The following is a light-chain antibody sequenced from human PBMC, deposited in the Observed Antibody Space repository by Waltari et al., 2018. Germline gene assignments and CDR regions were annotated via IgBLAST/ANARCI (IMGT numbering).Light chain of an antibody. CDR2: HSS. V-gene: IGKV3-11*01. J-gene: IGKJ4*01. CDR1: QSVGSY. CDR3: QQRSNRPLT. Sequence: EIVLTQSPATLSLSPGERATLSCRASQSVGSYLAWYQQKPGQAPRLLIFHSSNRAXGIPXRXSGXGSGTDFTLTXSSLEPEDFAIYYCQQRSNRPLTFGGGTKVEIK.